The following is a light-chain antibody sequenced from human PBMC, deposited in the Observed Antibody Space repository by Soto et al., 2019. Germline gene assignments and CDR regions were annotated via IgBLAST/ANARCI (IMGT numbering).Light chain of an antibody. CDR2: DVT. CDR1: SSDVGGYNF. V-gene: IGLV2-14*03. Sequence: QSVLTQPASVSGSPGQSITISCTGTSSDVGGYNFVSWYQQFPGTAPKLMIYDVTHRPSGVSDRFSGSKSGNTASLTISGLQAEDEADYYCSSYTRSSNLVVFGGGTKLTVL. J-gene: IGLJ2*01. CDR3: SSYTRSSNLVV.